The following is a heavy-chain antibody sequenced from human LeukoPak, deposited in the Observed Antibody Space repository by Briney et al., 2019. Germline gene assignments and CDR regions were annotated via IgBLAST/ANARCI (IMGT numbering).Heavy chain of an antibody. Sequence: ASETLSLTCTVSGGSISSGSYYWSWIRQPAGKGLEWIGRIYTSGSTNYNPSLKSRVTISVDTSKNQFSLKLSSVTAADTAVYYCARDRSGYSGYDPRNSYFDYWGQGTLVTVSS. V-gene: IGHV4-61*02. CDR1: GGSISSGSYY. CDR3: ARDRSGYSGYDPRNSYFDY. J-gene: IGHJ4*02. D-gene: IGHD5-12*01. CDR2: IYTSGST.